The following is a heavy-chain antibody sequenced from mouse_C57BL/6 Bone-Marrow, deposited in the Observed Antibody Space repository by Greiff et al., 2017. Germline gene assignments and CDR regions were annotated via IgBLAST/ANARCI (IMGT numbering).Heavy chain of an antibody. D-gene: IGHD1-1*01. V-gene: IGHV5-9*01. Sequence: EVKLVESGGGLVKSGGSLKLSCAASGFTFSSYTMSWVHQTPEKRLQWVAAISGGGGNTYYPDSVKGRFTISRDNDKNILYLQMSSLRSEDTALYYCSRQVTTVLATKYFDVWGTGTTVTVSS. CDR2: ISGGGGNT. J-gene: IGHJ1*03. CDR1: GFTFSSYT. CDR3: SRQVTTVLATKYFDV.